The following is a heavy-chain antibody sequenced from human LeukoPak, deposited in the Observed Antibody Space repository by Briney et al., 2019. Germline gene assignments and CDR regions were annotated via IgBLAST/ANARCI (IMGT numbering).Heavy chain of an antibody. CDR2: IWFDGKNE. Sequence: GGSLRLSCAASGFTFSSYGMHWVRQAPGKGLEWVADIWFDGKNEHFADSVKGRFTISRNNSKNTMYLQINSLRAEDTAVYYCARDRHCANGVCHSPPGMDVWGQGTTVTVSS. D-gene: IGHD2-8*01. CDR1: GFTFSSYG. CDR3: ARDRHCANGVCHSPPGMDV. J-gene: IGHJ6*02. V-gene: IGHV3-33*01.